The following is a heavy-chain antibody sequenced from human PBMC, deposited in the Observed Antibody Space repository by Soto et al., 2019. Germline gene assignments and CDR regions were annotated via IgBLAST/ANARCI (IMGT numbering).Heavy chain of an antibody. J-gene: IGHJ5*02. Sequence: TLSLTCTVFGGSVSIGDYLWSWIRQRPGKGLEWIGYIHDSGNTYYNPSLKSRVTISLDTSKNQFSLKVTSMTAADTAVYFCARARGGDSGDYASLFDRWGQGNLVTV. CDR3: ARARGGDSGDYASLFDR. V-gene: IGHV4-30-4*01. D-gene: IGHD4-17*01. CDR2: IHDSGNT. CDR1: GGSVSIGDYL.